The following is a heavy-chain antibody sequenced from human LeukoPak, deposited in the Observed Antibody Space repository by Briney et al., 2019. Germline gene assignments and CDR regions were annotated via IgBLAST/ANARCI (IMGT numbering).Heavy chain of an antibody. V-gene: IGHV3-48*03. Sequence: GGSLRLSCVASGFTFSDYEMHWIRQAPGKGLEWVSYITKTGASIYYAPSVRGRFTISSDTADNSLYLQMNSLTAEDSALYYCAPGRIFRAESFFDFWGQGTLVTVSS. J-gene: IGHJ4*02. CDR3: APGRIFRAESFFDF. CDR1: GFTFSDYE. CDR2: ITKTGASI.